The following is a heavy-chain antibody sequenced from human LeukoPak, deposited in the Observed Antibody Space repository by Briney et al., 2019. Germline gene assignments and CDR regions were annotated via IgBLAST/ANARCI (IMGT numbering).Heavy chain of an antibody. CDR2: IYSGGST. CDR3: ARGTYSSSSH. J-gene: IGHJ4*02. V-gene: IGHV3-53*01. D-gene: IGHD6-6*01. CDR1: GFTVSSNY. Sequence: GGSLRLSCAASGFTVSSNYMSWVRQAPGKGLEWVSVIYSGGSTYYADSVRGRFTISRDNSKNTLYLQMDSLRAEDTAVYYCARGTYSSSSHWGQGTLVTVSS.